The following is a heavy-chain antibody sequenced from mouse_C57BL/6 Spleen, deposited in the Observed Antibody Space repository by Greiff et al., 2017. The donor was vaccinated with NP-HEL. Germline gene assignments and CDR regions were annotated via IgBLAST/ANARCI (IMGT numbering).Heavy chain of an antibody. D-gene: IGHD1-1*01. CDR1: GYTFTSYW. CDR3: ARNHYGSRGGYFDV. Sequence: QVQLQQPGAELVRPGSSVKLSCKASGYTFTSYWMHWVKQRPIQGLEWIGNIDPSDSETHYNQKFKDKATLTVDKSSSTAYMQLSSLTSEDSAVYYCARNHYGSRGGYFDVWGTGTTVTVSS. V-gene: IGHV1-52*01. CDR2: IDPSDSET. J-gene: IGHJ1*03.